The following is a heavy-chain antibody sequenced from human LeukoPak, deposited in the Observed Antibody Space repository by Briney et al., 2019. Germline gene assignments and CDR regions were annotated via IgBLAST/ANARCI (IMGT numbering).Heavy chain of an antibody. CDR2: INHSGST. D-gene: IGHD2-15*01. J-gene: IGHJ1*01. V-gene: IGHV4-34*01. CDR3: ARGPYCSGGSCYSRAEYFQH. Sequence: SETLSLTCAVYGESFSGYYWSWIRQPPGKGLEWIGEINHSGSTNYNPSLKSRVTISVDTSKNQFSLKLSSVTAADTAVYYCARGPYCSGGSCYSRAEYFQHWGQGTLVTVSS. CDR1: GESFSGYY.